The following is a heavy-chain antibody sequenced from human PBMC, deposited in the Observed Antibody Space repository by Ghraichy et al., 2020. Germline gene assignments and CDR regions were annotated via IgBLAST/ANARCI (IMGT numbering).Heavy chain of an antibody. D-gene: IGHD5-24*01. CDR3: ARLKGDGYNYGY. J-gene: IGHJ4*02. V-gene: IGHV4-59*01. Sequence: SETLSLTCTVSGGSISSYYWSWIRQPPGKGLEWIGYIYYSGSTNYNPSLKSRVTISVDTSKNQFSLKLSSVTAADTAVYYCARLKGDGYNYGYWGQGTLVTVSS. CDR1: GGSISSYY. CDR2: IYYSGST.